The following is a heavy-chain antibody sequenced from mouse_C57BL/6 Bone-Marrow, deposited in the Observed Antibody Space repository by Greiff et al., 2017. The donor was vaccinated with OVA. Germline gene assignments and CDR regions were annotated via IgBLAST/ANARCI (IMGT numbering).Heavy chain of an antibody. Sequence: DVHLVESGGGLVKPGGSLKLSCAASGFTFSDYGMHWVRQAPEKGLEWVAYISSGSSTIYYADTVKGRFTISRDNAKNTLFLQMTSLRSEDTAMYYCAREGGYSSWFAYWGQGTLVTVSA. CDR1: GFTFSDYG. J-gene: IGHJ3*01. CDR2: ISSGSSTI. V-gene: IGHV5-17*01. CDR3: AREGGYSSWFAY. D-gene: IGHD2-12*01.